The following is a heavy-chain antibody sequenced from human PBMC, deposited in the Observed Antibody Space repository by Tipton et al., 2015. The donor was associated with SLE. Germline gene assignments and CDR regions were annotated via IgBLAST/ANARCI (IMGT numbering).Heavy chain of an antibody. D-gene: IGHD2-2*01. Sequence: QLVQSGAEVKKPGASVKVSCKASGYTFTSYGISWVRQAPGQGLEWMGIINPSGGSTSYAQKFQGRVTMTRDTSTSTVYMELSSLRSEDTAVYYCARGKEHQLLFDYWGQGTLVTVSS. CDR3: ARGKEHQLLFDY. CDR1: GYTFTSYG. J-gene: IGHJ4*02. V-gene: IGHV1-46*01. CDR2: INPSGGST.